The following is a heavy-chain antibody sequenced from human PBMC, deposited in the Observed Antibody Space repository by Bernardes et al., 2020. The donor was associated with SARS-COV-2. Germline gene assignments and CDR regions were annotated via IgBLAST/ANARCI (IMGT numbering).Heavy chain of an antibody. J-gene: IGHJ5*02. CDR3: ARGYSSSWGDNWFEP. D-gene: IGHD6-13*01. Sequence: SETLSLTCTVSGGSVSSGSYYWSWIRQPPGKGLEWLGYIYYSGSTNYNPSLKSRVTISVDTSKNQFSLKLSSVTAADTAVYYCARGYSSSWGDNWFEPRGQGILLTVAS. V-gene: IGHV4-61*01. CDR1: GGSVSSGSYY. CDR2: IYYSGST.